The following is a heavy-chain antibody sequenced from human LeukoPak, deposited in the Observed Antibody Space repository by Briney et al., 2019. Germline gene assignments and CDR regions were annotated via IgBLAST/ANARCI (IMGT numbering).Heavy chain of an antibody. V-gene: IGHV3-30*02. CDR3: AKKTLGFDY. Sequence: PGGSLRLSCGVSGFTFSSYGMHWVRQAPGKGLEWVAYIRYDGSNRHYADSVKGRFTISRDNSKNTLYLQINSLRAEDTAVYYCAKKTLGFDYWGQGTLVTVSS. CDR2: IRYDGSNR. J-gene: IGHJ4*02. CDR1: GFTFSSYG.